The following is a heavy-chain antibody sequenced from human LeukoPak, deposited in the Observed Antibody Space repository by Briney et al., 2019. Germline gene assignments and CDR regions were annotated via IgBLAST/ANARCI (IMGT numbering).Heavy chain of an antibody. Sequence: GGSLRLSCAASGFTFSSYAMSWVRQAPGKGLEWASGVSGSGGSTYYADSVKGRFTISRDNSKNTLYLQMNSLRAEDTAVYYCAKDLDIVATITGNWGQGTLVTVSS. D-gene: IGHD5-12*01. CDR1: GFTFSSYA. J-gene: IGHJ4*02. CDR3: AKDLDIVATITGN. CDR2: VSGSGGST. V-gene: IGHV3-23*01.